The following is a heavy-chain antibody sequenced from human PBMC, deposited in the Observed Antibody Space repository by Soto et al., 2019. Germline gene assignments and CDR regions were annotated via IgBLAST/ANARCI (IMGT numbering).Heavy chain of an antibody. J-gene: IGHJ5*02. CDR2: IYYSGST. Sequence: SETLSLTCTVSGGSVSSGSYYWSWIRQPPGKGLEWIGYIYYSGSTNYNPSLKSRVTISVDTSKNQFSLKLSSVTAADTAVYYCARESRFLEWLSLNWFDPWGQGTLVTVSS. CDR1: GGSVSSGSYY. V-gene: IGHV4-61*01. D-gene: IGHD3-3*01. CDR3: ARESRFLEWLSLNWFDP.